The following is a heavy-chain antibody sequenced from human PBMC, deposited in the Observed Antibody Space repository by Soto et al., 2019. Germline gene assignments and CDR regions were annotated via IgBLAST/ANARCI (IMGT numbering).Heavy chain of an antibody. CDR3: AHRLKPNYYDSSGYRGPFDY. V-gene: IGHV2-5*01. CDR1: GFSLSTSLVG. D-gene: IGHD3-22*01. CDR2: IYWNDDK. Sequence: SGPTLVNPTQTLTLTCTFSGFSLSTSLVGVGLIRQPPVEALEWLARIYWNDDKRYSPSLKSRLTITKDTSKNQVVLTMTNMDPVDTATYYCAHRLKPNYYDSSGYRGPFDYWGQGNLVTVSS. J-gene: IGHJ4*02.